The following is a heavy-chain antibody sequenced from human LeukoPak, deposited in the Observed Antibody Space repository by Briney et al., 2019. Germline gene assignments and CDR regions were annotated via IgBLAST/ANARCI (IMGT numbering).Heavy chain of an antibody. CDR2: LSYDGTNK. D-gene: IGHD1-1*01. V-gene: IGHV3-30*03. Sequence: QSGGSLRLSCAASGFTFSSYDMHWVRQAPGKGLEWVAVLSYDGTNKYYADSVKGRFTISRDNSKNTLYLQMNSLRAEDTAVYYCARGGDLKWYIPEYYFDYWGQGTLVTVSS. CDR1: GFTFSSYD. J-gene: IGHJ4*02. CDR3: ARGGDLKWYIPEYYFDY.